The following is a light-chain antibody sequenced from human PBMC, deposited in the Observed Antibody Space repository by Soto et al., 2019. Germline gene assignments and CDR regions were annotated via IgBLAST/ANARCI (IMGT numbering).Light chain of an antibody. J-gene: IGKJ1*01. CDR1: QNIHNF. CDR3: HQYSIYWT. V-gene: IGKV1-5*03. CDR2: QAS. Sequence: DIQMTQSPSTLSASVGDRVTITCRASQNIHNFLAWYQHKPGKAPKFLIYQASNLESGVPSRFSGSGYGTEFTLTISSLQPDDFATYYCHQYSIYWTFGQGTKLEVK.